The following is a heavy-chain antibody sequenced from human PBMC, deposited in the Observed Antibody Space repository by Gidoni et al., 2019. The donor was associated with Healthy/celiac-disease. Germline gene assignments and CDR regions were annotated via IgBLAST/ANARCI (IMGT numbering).Heavy chain of an antibody. CDR1: GFTCSSNA. CDR2: ISYDGSNT. CDR3: ARGRYYDSSGLPEIPGYFQH. Sequence: QVQLVESGGGVVQPGRSLRLSCAASGFTCSSNAMHGVRQAPGKGLEWVAVISYDGSNTYYADSVQGRFTISRDNSKNPLYLQMNSLRAEDTAVYYCARGRYYDSSGLPEIPGYFQHWGQGTLVTVSS. V-gene: IGHV3-30-3*01. D-gene: IGHD3-22*01. J-gene: IGHJ1*01.